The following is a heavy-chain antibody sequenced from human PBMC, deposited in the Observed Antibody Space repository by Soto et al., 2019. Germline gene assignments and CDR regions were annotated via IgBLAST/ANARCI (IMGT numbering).Heavy chain of an antibody. Sequence: QVQLVQSGAEVKKPGASVKVSCKASGDTLFKYYIHWMRLAPGEGLEWMGIIYTGGVTIYAQRFRDRVSISRDTSTSTVHMDLSSLQPDDTAVYFCCTEPPEAYHFDHWGQGTLVTVSS. CDR2: IYTGGVT. V-gene: IGHV1-46*03. CDR3: CTEPPEAYHFDH. CDR1: GDTLFKYY. J-gene: IGHJ4*02.